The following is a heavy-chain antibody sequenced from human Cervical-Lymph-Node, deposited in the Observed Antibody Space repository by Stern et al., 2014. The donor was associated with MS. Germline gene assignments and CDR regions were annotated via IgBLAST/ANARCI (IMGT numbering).Heavy chain of an antibody. Sequence: QVQLVESGGGVVQPGRSLRLSCAASGFNFSSYGVHWVRQAPGKGLEWLAVISYDGSSKYYADSVKVRFTISRDNSKNTLYLQMNSVRPEDTAVYHCAKGDYEFWSWFAPWGQGTLVTVSS. CDR2: ISYDGSSK. CDR3: AKGDYEFWSWFAP. V-gene: IGHV3-30*18. D-gene: IGHD3-3*01. J-gene: IGHJ5*02. CDR1: GFNFSSYG.